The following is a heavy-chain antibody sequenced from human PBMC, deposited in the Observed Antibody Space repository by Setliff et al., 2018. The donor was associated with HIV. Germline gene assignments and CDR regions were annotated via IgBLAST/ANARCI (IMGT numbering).Heavy chain of an antibody. CDR2: IYYSGST. V-gene: IGHV4-38-2*02. Sequence: SETLSLTCNVSGYSISSGFYWGWIRQPPGKGLEWIGSIYYSGSTNYNPSLKSRVTISVVTSKNQFSLKLSSVTAADTAVYYCARGTLYYDYVWGTPFPFDYWGQGTLVTVSS. CDR1: GYSISSGFY. CDR3: ARGTLYYDYVWGTPFPFDY. J-gene: IGHJ4*02. D-gene: IGHD3-16*01.